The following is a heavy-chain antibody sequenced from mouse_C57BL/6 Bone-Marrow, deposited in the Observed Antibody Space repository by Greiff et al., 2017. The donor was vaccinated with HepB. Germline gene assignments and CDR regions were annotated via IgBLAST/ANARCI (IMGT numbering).Heavy chain of an antibody. CDR2: IDPSDSYT. CDR1: GYTFTSYW. D-gene: IGHD2-1*01. Sequence: QVQLQQPGAELVMPGASVKLSCKASGYTFTSYWMHWVKQRPGQGLEWIGEIDPSDSYTNYNQKFKGKSTLTVDKSSSTAYMQLSSLTSEDSAVYYCARRDLLWSLWYFDVWGTGTTVTVSS. CDR3: ARRDLLWSLWYFDV. J-gene: IGHJ1*03. V-gene: IGHV1-69*01.